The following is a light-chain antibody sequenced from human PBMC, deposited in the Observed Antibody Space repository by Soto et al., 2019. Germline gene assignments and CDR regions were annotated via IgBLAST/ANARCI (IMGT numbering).Light chain of an antibody. CDR3: SAYTSTNTVL. J-gene: IGLJ2*01. V-gene: IGLV2-14*01. Sequence: QSALTQPASVSESPGQSITISCTGTSSDVGGYGYVSWYQQHAGKAPKLMIYDVSNRPSGVSNRFSGSKSGNTASLTISGLQAEDEADYYCSAYTSTNTVLFGGGTKLNVL. CDR2: DVS. CDR1: SSDVGGYGY.